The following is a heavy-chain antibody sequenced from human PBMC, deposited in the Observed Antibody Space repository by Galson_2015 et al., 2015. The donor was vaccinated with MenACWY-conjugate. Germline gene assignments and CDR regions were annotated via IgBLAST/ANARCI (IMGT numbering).Heavy chain of an antibody. CDR1: GFTFSSYA. CDR2: ISGSGGST. D-gene: IGHD3-10*01. J-gene: IGHJ4*02. CDR3: AKDRWNRNYGSGGLDY. Sequence: SLRLSCAASGFTFSSYAMRWVRQAPGKGLEWVSAISGSGGSTYYADSVKGRFTISRDNSKNTLYLQMNSLRAEDTAVYYCAKDRWNRNYGSGGLDYWGQGTLVTVSS. V-gene: IGHV3-23*01.